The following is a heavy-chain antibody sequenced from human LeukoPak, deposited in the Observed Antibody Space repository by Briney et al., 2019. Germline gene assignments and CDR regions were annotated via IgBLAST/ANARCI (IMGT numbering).Heavy chain of an antibody. D-gene: IGHD6-13*01. Sequence: SETLSLTCTVSGGSLSSYYWSWIRQPPGKGLEWIGYIYYSGSTNYNPSPKSRVTTSVDTSKNQFSLKLSSVTAADTAVYYCARLMVAAAVYYFDYWGQGTLVTVSS. V-gene: IGHV4-59*01. CDR2: IYYSGST. CDR1: GGSLSSYY. J-gene: IGHJ4*02. CDR3: ARLMVAAAVYYFDY.